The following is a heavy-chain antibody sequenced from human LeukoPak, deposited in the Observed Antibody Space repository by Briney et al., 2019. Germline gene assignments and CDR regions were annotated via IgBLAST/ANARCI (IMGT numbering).Heavy chain of an antibody. V-gene: IGHV3-7*01. D-gene: IGHD6-6*01. CDR2: INQDGSQT. Sequence: GGSLRLSCVASGFTSGHIFTDYWMTWVRQVPGKGLEWVANINQDGSQTYYLDSVKARFTISRDNAKESVSLQMNSLRAEDTAVYYCARDDYHSSDYWGQGTLVTVSS. CDR3: ARDDYHSSDY. J-gene: IGHJ4*02. CDR1: GFTSGHIFTDYW.